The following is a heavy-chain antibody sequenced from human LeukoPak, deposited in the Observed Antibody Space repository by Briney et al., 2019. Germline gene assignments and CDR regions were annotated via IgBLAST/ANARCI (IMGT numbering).Heavy chain of an antibody. D-gene: IGHD6-13*01. V-gene: IGHV4-39*01. CDR3: ARNRPGKEQQLVRD. Sequence: PGGSLRLSCAASGFTFSSYGMHWVRQAPGKGLEWIGSIYYSGSTYYNPSLKSRVTISVDTSKNQFSLKLSSVTAADTAVYYCARNRPGKEQQLVRDWGQGTLVTVSS. J-gene: IGHJ4*02. CDR1: GFTFSSYG. CDR2: IYYSGST.